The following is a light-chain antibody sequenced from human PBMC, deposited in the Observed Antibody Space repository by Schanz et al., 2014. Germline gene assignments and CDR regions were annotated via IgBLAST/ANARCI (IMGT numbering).Light chain of an antibody. V-gene: IGKV3D-20*02. CDR2: GVS. J-gene: IGKJ5*01. Sequence: ILLTQSPGTLSFSPGERATLSCRASQSLSNSHLAWYKQKSGQAPRLLIYGVSRRASGVPDRFTGSASGTDFTLTISSLEPEDFAVYYCQQRSNWPPFFGQGTRLEIK. CDR1: QSLSNSH. CDR3: QQRSNWPPF.